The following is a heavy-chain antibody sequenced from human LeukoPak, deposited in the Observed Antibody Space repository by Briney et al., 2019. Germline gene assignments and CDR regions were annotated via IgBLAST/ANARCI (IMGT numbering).Heavy chain of an antibody. Sequence: SVKVSCKASGGTFSSYAISWVRQAPGQGLEWMGGIIPIFGTANYAQKFQGRVTITAHESTRTAYMEVRGLRSEDTAVYYFARAIPIFREARIWGKGTMVTVSS. CDR2: IIPIFGTA. J-gene: IGHJ3*02. D-gene: IGHD3-3*01. CDR1: GGTFSSYA. CDR3: ARAIPIFREARI. V-gene: IGHV1-69*13.